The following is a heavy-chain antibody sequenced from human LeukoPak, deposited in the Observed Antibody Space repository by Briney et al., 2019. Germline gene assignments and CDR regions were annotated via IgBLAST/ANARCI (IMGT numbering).Heavy chain of an antibody. CDR3: ARDHGTVPAANSPEH. CDR2: INPSSGGT. J-gene: IGHJ1*01. Sequence: ASVKVSSTASGYTFNAYYMHWVRQAPGQGPEWMGWINPSSGGTNYAQKFQGRVTVTRDTSISTAYMELSGLTSDDTAVYYCARDHGTVPAANSPEHWGQGTLVTVSS. D-gene: IGHD2-2*01. V-gene: IGHV1-2*02. CDR1: GYTFNAYY.